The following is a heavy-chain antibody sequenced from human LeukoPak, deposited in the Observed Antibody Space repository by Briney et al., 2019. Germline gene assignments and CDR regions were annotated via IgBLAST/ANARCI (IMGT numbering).Heavy chain of an antibody. V-gene: IGHV3-30*18. Sequence: QPGGSLRLSCAASGFSFNSHGMHWVRQAPGKGLDWAAVISYDGSNTYYADSVKGRFTISRDNSKNTLDLQMNSLRAEDTAVYYCAKDRDSYGLLEYFDLWGRGTLVSASS. CDR2: ISYDGSNT. CDR1: GFSFNSHG. D-gene: IGHD5-18*01. CDR3: AKDRDSYGLLEYFDL. J-gene: IGHJ2*01.